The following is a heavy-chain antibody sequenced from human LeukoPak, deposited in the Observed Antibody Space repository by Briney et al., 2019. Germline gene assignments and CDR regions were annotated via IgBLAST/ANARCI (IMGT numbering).Heavy chain of an antibody. Sequence: GGSLRLSCAASGFTFSSYAMSWVCQAPGKGLEWVSSISSSSSYIYYADSVKGRFTISRDNAKNSLYLQMNSLRAEDTAVYYCAREMTEGYDSSGYYYGPHAFDIWGQGTMVTVSS. V-gene: IGHV3-21*01. CDR1: GFTFSSYA. CDR2: ISSSSSYI. CDR3: AREMTEGYDSSGYYYGPHAFDI. D-gene: IGHD3-22*01. J-gene: IGHJ3*02.